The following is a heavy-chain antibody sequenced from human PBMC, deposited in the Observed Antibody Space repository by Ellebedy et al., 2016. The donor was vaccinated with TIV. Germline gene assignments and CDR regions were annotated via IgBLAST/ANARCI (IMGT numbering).Heavy chain of an antibody. CDR1: GDSINTKY. V-gene: IGHV4-59*01. Sequence: SETLSLXXSLSGDSINTKYWNWVRQPPGKGLEWIGYIYYSGSTNYNPSLKSRVTISVDTSKNQFSLKLSSVTAADSAVYYCVRSEGYAMDVWGQGTTVTVSS. J-gene: IGHJ6*02. CDR3: VRSEGYAMDV. CDR2: IYYSGST.